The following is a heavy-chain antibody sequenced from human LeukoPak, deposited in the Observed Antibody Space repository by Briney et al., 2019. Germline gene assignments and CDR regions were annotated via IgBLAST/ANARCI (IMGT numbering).Heavy chain of an antibody. CDR3: AKGVGRYFDWLFLFDY. V-gene: IGHV3-30*18. D-gene: IGHD3-9*01. Sequence: GGSLRLSCAASGFTFSSYGMHWVRQAPGKGLEWVAVISYDGSNKYYADSVKGRFTISRGNSKNTLYLQMNSLRAEDTAVYYCAKGVGRYFDWLFLFDYWGQGTLVTVSS. J-gene: IGHJ4*02. CDR1: GFTFSSYG. CDR2: ISYDGSNK.